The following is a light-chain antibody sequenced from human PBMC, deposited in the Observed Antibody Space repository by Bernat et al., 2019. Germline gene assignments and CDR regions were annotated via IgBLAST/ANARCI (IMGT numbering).Light chain of an antibody. CDR1: SSDVGSYDL. J-gene: IGLJ2*01. Sequence: QSALTQPASVSGSPGQSITISCTGTSSDVGSYDLVSWYQQHPGKAPKLMIYEVSKRPSGVSNRFSGSMSGNAASLTISGLQAGDEADYYCCSYAGSRTLVFGGGTKLTV. CDR2: EVS. V-gene: IGLV2-23*02. CDR3: CSYAGSRTLV.